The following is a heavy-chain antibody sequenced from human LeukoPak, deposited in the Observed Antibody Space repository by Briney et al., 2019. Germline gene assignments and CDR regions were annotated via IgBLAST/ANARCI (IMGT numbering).Heavy chain of an antibody. V-gene: IGHV6-1*01. Sequence: SQTLSLTCAISGDSVSSSSSTRNWIRQSPSRGLEWLGRTYYRSRWCDDYAVSVKSRVTINPDTSKNQFSLQLNSVTPDDTAVYYCARGSHGYGMDVWGQGTTVTVSS. D-gene: IGHD1-26*01. CDR3: ARGSHGYGMDV. CDR2: TYYRSRWCD. CDR1: GDSVSSSSST. J-gene: IGHJ6*02.